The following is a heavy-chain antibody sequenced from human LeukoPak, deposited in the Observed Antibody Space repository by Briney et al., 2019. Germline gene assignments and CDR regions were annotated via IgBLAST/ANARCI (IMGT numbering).Heavy chain of an antibody. J-gene: IGHJ4*02. D-gene: IGHD1-26*01. V-gene: IGHV3-20*04. CDR3: ATLGATVGDYFDY. CDR1: GFTFDDYG. Sequence: GGSLRLSCAASGFTFDDYGMSWVRQAPGKGLEWVSGINWNGDNTNYADSLKDRFTISRDNSKNTLYLQMNSLRAEDTAVYYCATLGATVGDYFDYWGQGTLVTVSS. CDR2: INWNGDNT.